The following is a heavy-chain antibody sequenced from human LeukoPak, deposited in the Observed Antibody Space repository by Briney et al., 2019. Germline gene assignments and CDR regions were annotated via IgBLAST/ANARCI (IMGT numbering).Heavy chain of an antibody. V-gene: IGHV1-2*06. CDR3: ARMRGGDPQYYYDSSGYGP. CDR2: INPNSGGT. D-gene: IGHD3-22*01. Sequence: ASVKVSCKASGYTFTGYYMHSVRQAPGQGLEWIGRINPNSGGTNYAQKFQGRVTMTRDTSISTAYMELSRLRSDDTAVYYCARMRGGDPQYYYDSSGYGPWGQGTLVTVSS. J-gene: IGHJ5*02. CDR1: GYTFTGYY.